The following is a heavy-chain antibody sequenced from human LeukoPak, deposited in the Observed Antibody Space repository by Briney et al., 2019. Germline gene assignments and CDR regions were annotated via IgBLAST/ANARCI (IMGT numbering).Heavy chain of an antibody. V-gene: IGHV3-43*02. CDR3: AKDMFGDAYNYFDY. CDR2: ISGDGGST. J-gene: IGHJ4*02. CDR1: GFTFDDYA. D-gene: IGHD3-16*01. Sequence: GGSLRLSCAASGFTFDDYATHWVRQAPGKGLEWVSLISGDGGSTYYADSVKGRFTISRDNSKNSLYLQVNSLRTEDTALYYCAKDMFGDAYNYFDYWGQGTLVTVSS.